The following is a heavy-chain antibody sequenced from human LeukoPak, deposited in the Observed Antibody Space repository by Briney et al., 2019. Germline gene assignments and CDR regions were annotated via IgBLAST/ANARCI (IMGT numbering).Heavy chain of an antibody. Sequence: PGGSLRLSCAASGFTFSDYTMTWIRQAPGKGLDWISYISGSARTIYYADSVKGRLTISRDNANNSLYLQMNSLRAEDTAVYYCASLSTVTTRVDYWGQGTLVTVSS. V-gene: IGHV3-11*04. J-gene: IGHJ4*02. CDR2: ISGSARTI. CDR3: ASLSTVTTRVDY. D-gene: IGHD4-17*01. CDR1: GFTFSDYT.